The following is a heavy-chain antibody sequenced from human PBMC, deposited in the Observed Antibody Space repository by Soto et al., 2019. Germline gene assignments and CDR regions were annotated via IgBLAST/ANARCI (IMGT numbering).Heavy chain of an antibody. J-gene: IGHJ3*02. CDR3: ARERGRRWELLFIAFDI. D-gene: IGHD1-26*01. Sequence: QVQLVQSGAEVKKPGSSVKFSCKASGGTFSSYAISWVRQAPGQGLEWMGGIIPIFGTANYAQKFQVRVTITADESTRTAYMELSSLRSEDTAVYYCARERGRRWELLFIAFDIWGQGTMVTVSS. CDR2: IIPIFGTA. CDR1: GGTFSSYA. V-gene: IGHV1-69*12.